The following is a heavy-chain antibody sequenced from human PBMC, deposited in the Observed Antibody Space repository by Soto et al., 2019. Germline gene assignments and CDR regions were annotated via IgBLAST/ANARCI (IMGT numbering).Heavy chain of an antibody. CDR2: ISYDGSNK. J-gene: IGHJ6*02. V-gene: IGHV3-30*18. CDR1: GFTFSSYG. Sequence: GGSLRLSCAASGFTFSSYGMHWVRQAPGKGLEWVAVISYDGSNKYYADSVKGRFTISRDNSKNTLYLQMNSLRAEDTAVYYCAKVGHRQQLVWVVTPPYYYYGMDVWGQGTTVTV. D-gene: IGHD6-13*01. CDR3: AKVGHRQQLVWVVTPPYYYYGMDV.